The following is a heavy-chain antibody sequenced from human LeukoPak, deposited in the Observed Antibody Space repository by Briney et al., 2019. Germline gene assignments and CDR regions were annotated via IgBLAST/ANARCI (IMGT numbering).Heavy chain of an antibody. CDR2: ISSSSSYI. CDR3: ARLTTLVLKGAFDI. Sequence: GGSLRLSCAASGFTFSSYSMNWVRQAPGKGLEWVSSISSSSSYIYYADSVKGRFTISRDNAKNSLYLQMNSLRAGDTAVYYCARLTTLVLKGAFDIWGQGTMVTVSS. J-gene: IGHJ3*02. V-gene: IGHV3-21*01. CDR1: GFTFSSYS. D-gene: IGHD3-22*01.